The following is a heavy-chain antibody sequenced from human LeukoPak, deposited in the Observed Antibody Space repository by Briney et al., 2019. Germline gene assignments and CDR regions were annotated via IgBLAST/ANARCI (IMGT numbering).Heavy chain of an antibody. V-gene: IGHV5-51*06. J-gene: IGHJ3*01. CDR3: ASRVWVADTCDAFDL. D-gene: IGHD6-19*01. CDR1: GYNFPRHW. Sequence: GESLKISGAASGYNFPRHWIGWVRQMPGKGLEDVGVIFPDDSDTRYCQSSACHVTLSADTSINTAYVELKLRQVSDTAIYFCASRVWVADTCDAFDLWGQRTMVTVSS. CDR2: IFPDDSDT.